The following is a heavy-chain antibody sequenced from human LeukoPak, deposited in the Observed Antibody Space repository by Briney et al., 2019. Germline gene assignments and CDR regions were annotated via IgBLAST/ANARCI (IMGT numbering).Heavy chain of an antibody. Sequence: SETLSLTCSVSAYSIRGYYWSWIRQPPGKGLEWIGYISYSGSTNYNPSLKSRVTMSVDRSKNQFSLKLSSVTAADTAVYYCARVRGYSYGPFDYWGQGTLVTVSS. D-gene: IGHD5-18*01. CDR1: AYSIRGYY. J-gene: IGHJ4*02. CDR3: ARVRGYSYGPFDY. V-gene: IGHV4-59*12. CDR2: ISYSGST.